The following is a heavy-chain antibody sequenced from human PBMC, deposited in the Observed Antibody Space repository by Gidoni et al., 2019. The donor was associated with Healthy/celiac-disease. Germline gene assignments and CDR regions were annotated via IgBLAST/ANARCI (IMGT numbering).Heavy chain of an antibody. Sequence: EVQLLESGGGLVQPGGSLRLSCAASGFTFSSYAMSWVRQAPGKGMERVSAISGSGGSTYYADSVKGRFTISRDNSKNTLYLQMNSLRAEDTAVYYCAKGRSVVVAALIAGLDPWGQGTLVTVSS. J-gene: IGHJ5*02. D-gene: IGHD2-15*01. CDR1: GFTFSSYA. V-gene: IGHV3-23*01. CDR2: ISGSGGST. CDR3: AKGRSVVVAALIAGLDP.